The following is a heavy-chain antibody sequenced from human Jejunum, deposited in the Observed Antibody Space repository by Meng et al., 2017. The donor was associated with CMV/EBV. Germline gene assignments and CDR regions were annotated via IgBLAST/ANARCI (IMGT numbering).Heavy chain of an antibody. CDR2: IYPGASET. CDR3: ARHKWRGEGIVTWDQYYYVMDV. Sequence: WIAWVRQMPGKGLEWLRIIYPGASETRYSPSFQGQVTISVDRSITTAYLQWSSLKASDTAMYYCARHKWRGEGIVTWDQYYYVMDVWGQGTTVTVSS. J-gene: IGHJ6*02. D-gene: IGHD2-15*01. V-gene: IGHV5-51*01. CDR1: W.